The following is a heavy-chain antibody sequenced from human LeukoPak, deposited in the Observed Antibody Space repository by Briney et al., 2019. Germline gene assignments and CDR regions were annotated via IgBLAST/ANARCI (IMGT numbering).Heavy chain of an antibody. D-gene: IGHD1-1*01. CDR3: ARVLLERPGIDSFDM. CDR1: EFSLRSYS. V-gene: IGHV3-48*01. CDR2: ITSGSSTI. Sequence: GGTLRLSCGASEFSLRSYSMDWVRQAPGKGLEWVSHITSGSSTIYYADYVKGRFTISRDNAGNSLYLHMNSLRAEDTAVYYCARVLLERPGIDSFDMWGQGTMVTVSS. J-gene: IGHJ3*02.